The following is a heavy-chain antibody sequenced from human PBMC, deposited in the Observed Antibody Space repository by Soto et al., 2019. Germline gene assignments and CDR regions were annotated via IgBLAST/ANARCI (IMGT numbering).Heavy chain of an antibody. Sequence: ESGGGVVQPGRSLRLSCAASGFTFSSYGMHWVRQAPGKGLEWVAVIWYDGSNKYYADSVKGRFTISRDNSKNTLYLQMNSLRAEDTAVYYCARDGAAQLPFDYWGQGTLVTVSS. CDR2: IWYDGSNK. V-gene: IGHV3-33*01. J-gene: IGHJ4*02. CDR1: GFTFSSYG. CDR3: ARDGAAQLPFDY. D-gene: IGHD6-13*01.